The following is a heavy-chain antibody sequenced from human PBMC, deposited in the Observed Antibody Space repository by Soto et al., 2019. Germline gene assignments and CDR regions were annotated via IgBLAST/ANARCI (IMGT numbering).Heavy chain of an antibody. V-gene: IGHV3-66*01. CDR1: GFTVSSSY. CDR2: SYSGVIT. Sequence: GGSLRLSCASSGFTVSSSYMSWVRQAPGKGLGWVSVSYSGVITXXXDXXXLXXXXXXXNSXXTLXXXMXXLRAEDTAVYYCAMDYWGQGTLVTVSS. J-gene: IGHJ4*02. CDR3: AMDY.